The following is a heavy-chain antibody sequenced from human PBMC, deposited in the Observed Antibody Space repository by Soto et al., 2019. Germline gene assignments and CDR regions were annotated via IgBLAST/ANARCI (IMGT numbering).Heavy chain of an antibody. V-gene: IGHV1-18*01. J-gene: IGHJ5*02. CDR2: ISANNGDT. Sequence: QVHLVQSGAEVKEPGASVRVSCKASGYTFTSYGFSWVRQAPGQGLEWLAWISANNGDTNSAQKLQGRVTMTTDTSTSTAYMELRSLRSDDTAVYYCARDKGYNWFDPWGQGTLVTVSS. CDR3: ARDKGYNWFDP. CDR1: GYTFTSYG.